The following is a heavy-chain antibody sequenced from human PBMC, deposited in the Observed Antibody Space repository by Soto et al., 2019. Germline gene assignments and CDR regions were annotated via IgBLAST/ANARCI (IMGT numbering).Heavy chain of an antibody. J-gene: IGHJ4*02. D-gene: IGHD5-18*01. CDR3: AKREGNTFGLFH. CDR2: IKTDGSST. Sequence: EVQLVESGGGLVQPGGSLRLSCAASGFTFSAYWIHWVRQAPEKGLEWVSRIKTDGSSTDYADSVKGRFTISRDNAKNILYLQTDSLRVEDTAVYYCAKREGNTFGLFHWGQGTLVTVSS. CDR1: GFTFSAYW. V-gene: IGHV3-74*01.